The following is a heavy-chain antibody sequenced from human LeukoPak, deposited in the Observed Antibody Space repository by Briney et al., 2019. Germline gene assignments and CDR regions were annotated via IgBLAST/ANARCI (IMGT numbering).Heavy chain of an antibody. CDR3: ARDPHYDSSGYPVLDY. CDR1: GYTFTSYY. CDR2: INPSGGST. V-gene: IGHV1-46*01. Sequence: ASVKVSCKASGYTFTSYYMHWVRQAPGQGLEWMGIINPSGGSTSYAQKFQGRVTMTRDTSTSTVYMELSSLRSEDTAVYYCARDPHYDSSGYPVLDYWGQGTLVTVSS. D-gene: IGHD3-22*01. J-gene: IGHJ4*02.